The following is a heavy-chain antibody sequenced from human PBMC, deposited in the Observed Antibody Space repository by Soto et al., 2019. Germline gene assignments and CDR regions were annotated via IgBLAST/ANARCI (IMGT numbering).Heavy chain of an antibody. J-gene: IGHJ3*02. CDR1: GGSISSSSYY. Sequence: QLQLQESGPGLVKPSETLSLTCTVSGGSISSSSYYWGWIRQPPGKGLEWIGSIYYSGSTYYNPSLRSRVTISVDTSKNQFSLKLSAVTAADTAVYYCAARDTAMVTFAFDIWGQGTMVTVSS. D-gene: IGHD5-18*01. V-gene: IGHV4-39*01. CDR2: IYYSGST. CDR3: AARDTAMVTFAFDI.